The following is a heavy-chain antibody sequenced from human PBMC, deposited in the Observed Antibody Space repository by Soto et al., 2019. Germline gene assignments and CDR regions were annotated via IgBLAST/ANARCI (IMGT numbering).Heavy chain of an antibody. Sequence: QGHLVQSGAEVKKPGASVKVSCKGSGYAFTTYGITWVRQAPGQGLEWMGWISAHNGNTNYAQKLQGRVTVTRDTSTSTAYMELRSLGSDDTAVYYCARGRYGDYWRQGALVTVSS. CDR3: ARGRYGDY. V-gene: IGHV1-18*01. J-gene: IGHJ4*02. D-gene: IGHD1-1*01. CDR1: GYAFTTYG. CDR2: ISAHNGNT.